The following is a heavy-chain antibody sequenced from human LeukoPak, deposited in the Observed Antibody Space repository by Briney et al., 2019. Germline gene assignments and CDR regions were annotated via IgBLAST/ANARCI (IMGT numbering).Heavy chain of an antibody. J-gene: IGHJ6*03. CDR1: GFSFSTSG. V-gene: IGHV3-48*01. CDR2: ISSSSTI. CDR3: AKDRTDYYMDV. Sequence: GGSLRLSCVGSGFSFSTSGMHWVRQAPGKGLEWLSYISSSSTIYYADSVKGRFTVSRDNSKNTLYVQMNSLRAEDTALYYCAKDRTDYYMDVWGKGTTVTVSS.